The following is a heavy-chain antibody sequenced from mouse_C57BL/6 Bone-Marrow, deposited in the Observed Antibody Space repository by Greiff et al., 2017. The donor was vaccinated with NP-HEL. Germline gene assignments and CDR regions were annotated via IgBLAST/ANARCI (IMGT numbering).Heavy chain of an antibody. J-gene: IGHJ3*01. CDR3: ARKESLLECAD. V-gene: IGHV1-63*01. CDR2: IYPGGGYT. Sequence: VQLQQSGAELVRPGTSVKMSCKASGYTFTNYWIGWAKQRPGHGLEWIGDIYPGGGYTNYNQKFKGKATLTADKSSSTAYMQFSSLTSEDSAIYYCARKESLLECADWGQGTLVTVSA. CDR1: GYTFTNYW.